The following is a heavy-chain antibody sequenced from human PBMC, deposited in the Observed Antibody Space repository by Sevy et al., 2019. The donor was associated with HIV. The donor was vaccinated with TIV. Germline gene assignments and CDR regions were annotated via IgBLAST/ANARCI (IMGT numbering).Heavy chain of an antibody. CDR3: TRSPGYTTGWETHSSHRCDS. CDR1: GFTFSEYY. V-gene: IGHV3-11*01. D-gene: IGHD2-2*02. Sequence: GGSLRLSCAASGFTFSEYYMSWVRLAPGRGLEWLSHISASGSVVYYADSVKGRFPISRDNTKNLLYLQMNSLSPDDTAVYYCTRSPGYTTGWETHSSHRCDSWGQGTQVTVSS. J-gene: IGHJ4*02. CDR2: ISASGSVV.